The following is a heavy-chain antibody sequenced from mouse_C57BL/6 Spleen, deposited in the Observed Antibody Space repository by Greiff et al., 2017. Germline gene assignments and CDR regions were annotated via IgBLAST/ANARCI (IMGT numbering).Heavy chain of an antibody. CDR1: GYAFSSYW. V-gene: IGHV1-80*01. CDR3: ARIPVYYGSSYLDY. D-gene: IGHD1-1*01. J-gene: IGHJ2*01. CDR2: IYPGDGDT. Sequence: QVQLKQSGAELVKPGASVKISCKASGYAFSSYWMNWVKQRPGKVLEWIGQIYPGDGDTNYNGKFKGKATLTADKSSSTAYMQLSSQTSEDSAVYFCARIPVYYGSSYLDYWGQGTTLTVSS.